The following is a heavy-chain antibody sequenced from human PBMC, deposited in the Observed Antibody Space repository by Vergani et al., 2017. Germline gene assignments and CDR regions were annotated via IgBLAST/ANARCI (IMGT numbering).Heavy chain of an antibody. CDR1: GFTFSSYG. Sequence: VQLVESGGGLVQPGRSLRLSCAASGFTFSSYGMHWVRQAPGKGLEWVSAISGSGGSTCYADSVKGRFTIARDNSKNTLYLQMNSLRAEDTAVYYCAKEPYYVGELFHYWREGTLVTVSS. V-gene: IGHV3-23*04. CDR3: AKEPYYVGELFHY. D-gene: IGHD3-16*01. CDR2: ISGSGGST. J-gene: IGHJ4*02.